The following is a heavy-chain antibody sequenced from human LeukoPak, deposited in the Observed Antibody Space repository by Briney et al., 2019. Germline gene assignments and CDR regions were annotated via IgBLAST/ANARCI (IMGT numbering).Heavy chain of an antibody. CDR2: INHSGST. Sequence: SETLSLTCAVYGGSFSGYYWSWIRQPPGKGLEWIGEINHSGSTNYNPSLKSRVTISVDTSKNQFSLKLSSVTAADTAVYYCAGLTTVVTPNQIPYYFDYWGQGTLVTVSS. CDR1: GGSFSGYY. D-gene: IGHD4-23*01. V-gene: IGHV4-34*01. CDR3: AGLTTVVTPNQIPYYFDY. J-gene: IGHJ4*02.